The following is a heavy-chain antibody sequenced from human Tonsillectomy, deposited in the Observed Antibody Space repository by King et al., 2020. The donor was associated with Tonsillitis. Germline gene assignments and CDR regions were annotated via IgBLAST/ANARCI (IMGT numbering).Heavy chain of an antibody. V-gene: IGHV3-21*01. J-gene: IGHJ3*02. CDR2: IDTTSGYI. D-gene: IGHD1-26*01. CDR1: GFTFITYS. CDR3: ARGHSGSYQRTDALDI. Sequence: VQLVESGGGLVKPGGSLRLSCAASGFTFITYSMNWVRQAPGKGLELVSSIDTTSGYIYYADSLKGRFTTSRDNAKNSLYLQMNSLRAEDTAVYYCARGHSGSYQRTDALDIWGQGTMVTVSS.